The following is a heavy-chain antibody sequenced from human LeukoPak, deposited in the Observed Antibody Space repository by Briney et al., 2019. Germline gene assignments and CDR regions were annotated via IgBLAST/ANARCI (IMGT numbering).Heavy chain of an antibody. CDR1: GYTFTSYG. CDR3: ARAERWLEEYYFDY. CDR2: ISAYNGNT. D-gene: IGHD6-19*01. Sequence: ASVKVSCKASGYTFTSYGISWVRQAPGQGLEWMGWISAYNGNTNYAQKLQGRVTMTTDTSTSTAYMELSSLRSEDTAVYYCARAERWLEEYYFDYWGQGTLVTVSS. V-gene: IGHV1-18*01. J-gene: IGHJ4*02.